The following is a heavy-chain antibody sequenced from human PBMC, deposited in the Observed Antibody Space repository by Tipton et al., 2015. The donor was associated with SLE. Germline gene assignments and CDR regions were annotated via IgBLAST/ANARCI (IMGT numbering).Heavy chain of an antibody. CDR1: GSTFSSYA. D-gene: IGHD3-16*01. J-gene: IGHJ6*02. CDR3: ARDLGGGVYGMDV. CDR2: INPNSGGT. Sequence: QVQLVQSGAEVKKPGSSVKVSCKASGSTFSSYAISWVRQAPGQGLEWMGWINPNSGGTNYAQKFQGRVTMTRDTSISTAYMELSRLRSDDTAVYYCARDLGGGVYGMDVWGQGTTVTVSS. V-gene: IGHV1-2*02.